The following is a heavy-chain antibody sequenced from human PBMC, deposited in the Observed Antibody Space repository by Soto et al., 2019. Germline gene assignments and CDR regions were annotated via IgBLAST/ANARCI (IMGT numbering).Heavy chain of an antibody. Sequence: PGGCLRLSCAASGFTFSSYAMSWVRQAPGKGLEWVSAISGSVGSTFYTDSVKGRFTIPRDNSKNTLYLQMNSLRAEDTAVYYCAKDLVRYSSSWGSQRYYYYGMDVWGQGTTVTVSS. CDR1: GFTFSSYA. J-gene: IGHJ6*02. D-gene: IGHD6-13*01. CDR3: AKDLVRYSSSWGSQRYYYYGMDV. V-gene: IGHV3-23*01. CDR2: ISGSVGST.